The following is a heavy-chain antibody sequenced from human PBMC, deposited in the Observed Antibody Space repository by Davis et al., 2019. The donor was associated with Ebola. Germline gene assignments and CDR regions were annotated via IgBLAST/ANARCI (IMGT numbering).Heavy chain of an antibody. J-gene: IGHJ4*02. CDR3: ARDSSINWNYLTDY. V-gene: IGHV4-34*01. CDR1: GGSFSGYY. D-gene: IGHD1-7*01. Sequence: SETLSLTCAVYGGSFSGYYWSWIRQPPGKGLEWIGEINHSGSTNYNPSLKSRVTISVDTSKNQFSLKLSSVTAADTAVYYCARDSSINWNYLTDYWGQGTLVTVSS. CDR2: INHSGST.